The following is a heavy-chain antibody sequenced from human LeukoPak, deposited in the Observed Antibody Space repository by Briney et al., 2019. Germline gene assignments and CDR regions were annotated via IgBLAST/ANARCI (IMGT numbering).Heavy chain of an antibody. CDR3: VLVSLTPG. J-gene: IGHJ4*02. Sequence: GGSLRLFCAASGFNFSSYWMHWVRQAPGKGLVWVSRISSDGSNTNYADSVKGRFTISRDNANNTLYLQMNSLRAEDTAVYYCVLVSLTPGWGQGTLVTVSS. D-gene: IGHD3-3*02. CDR2: ISSDGSNT. CDR1: GFNFSSYW. V-gene: IGHV3-74*01.